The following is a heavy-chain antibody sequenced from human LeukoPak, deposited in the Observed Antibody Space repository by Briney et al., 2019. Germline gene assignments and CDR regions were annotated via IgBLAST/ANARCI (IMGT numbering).Heavy chain of an antibody. J-gene: IGHJ4*02. CDR1: GFTFSSYW. CDR3: AKDGPEYYYDSSGYYFDY. D-gene: IGHD3-22*01. Sequence: GGSLRLSCAASGFTFSSYWMHWVRQAPGKGLEWVSLISWDGGGTYYADSVKGRFSISRDNSKNSLYLHMNSLRAEDTALYYCAKDGPEYYYDSSGYYFDYWGQGTLVTVSS. V-gene: IGHV3-43D*03. CDR2: ISWDGGGT.